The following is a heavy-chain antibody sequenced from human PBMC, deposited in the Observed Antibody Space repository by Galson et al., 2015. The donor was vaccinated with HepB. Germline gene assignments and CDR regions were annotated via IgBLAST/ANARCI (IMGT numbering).Heavy chain of an antibody. D-gene: IGHD3-22*01. Sequence: SLRLSCAASGFTFSSYSMNWVRQAPGKGLEWVSSTSSSSSYIYYADSVKGRFTISRDNAKNSLYLQMNSLRAEDTAVYYCARWGQGGVTMIVVASALGFDYWGQGTLVTVSS. CDR2: TSSSSSYI. J-gene: IGHJ4*02. V-gene: IGHV3-21*01. CDR3: ARWGQGGVTMIVVASALGFDY. CDR1: GFTFSSYS.